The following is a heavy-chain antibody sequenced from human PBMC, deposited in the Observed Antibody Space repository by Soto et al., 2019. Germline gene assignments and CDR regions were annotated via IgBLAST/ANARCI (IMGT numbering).Heavy chain of an antibody. V-gene: IGHV3-7*04. Sequence: GGSLRLSCEASGFIFDNYWMNWVRQAPGKGLEWVGNIKQEGTETNYLDSVKGRFTISRDNAKNSLYLQMTSLRVEDTAVYYCARGDYYDDSGYFYTYRYYGMDVWGQGTTVTVSS. J-gene: IGHJ6*02. D-gene: IGHD3-22*01. CDR1: GFIFDNYW. CDR2: IKQEGTET. CDR3: ARGDYYDDSGYFYTYRYYGMDV.